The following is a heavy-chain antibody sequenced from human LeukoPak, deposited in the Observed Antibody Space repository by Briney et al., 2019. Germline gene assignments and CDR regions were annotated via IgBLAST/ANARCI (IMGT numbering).Heavy chain of an antibody. Sequence: SVKVSCKASGGTVRRFPISWVRQAPGQGLEWMGGIIPIFGTANYAQKFQGRVTITADESTGTAYMELSSLRSEDTAVYYCARGPWYSSGWPYWGQGTLVTVSS. J-gene: IGHJ4*02. D-gene: IGHD6-19*01. V-gene: IGHV1-69*13. CDR3: ARGPWYSSGWPY. CDR1: GGTVRRFP. CDR2: IIPIFGTA.